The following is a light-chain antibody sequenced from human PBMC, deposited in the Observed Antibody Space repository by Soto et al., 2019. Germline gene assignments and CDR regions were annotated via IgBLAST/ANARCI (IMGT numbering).Light chain of an antibody. Sequence: QAVVTQEPSLTVSPGETVTLTCGSSTGAVTSGHYPFWFQQKPGQAPRALIDDTNTKHSWTPARFSGSLLGGKAALTLSGAQPEDEADYYCLLAYRGARIFGGGTKVTVL. CDR2: DTN. J-gene: IGLJ2*01. CDR3: LLAYRGARI. CDR1: TGAVTSGHY. V-gene: IGLV7-46*01.